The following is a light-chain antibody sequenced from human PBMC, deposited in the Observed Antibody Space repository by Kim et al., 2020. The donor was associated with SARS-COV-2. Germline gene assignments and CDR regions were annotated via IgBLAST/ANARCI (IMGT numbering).Light chain of an antibody. V-gene: IGKV3-20*01. CDR1: QSVSSIY. Sequence: EIVLTQSPGTLSLSPGERATLSCRASQSVSSIYLAWYQQKSGRAPRLLIYGASNRVTGTPDRFSGSGSGTDFTLTISRLEPEDFAVYYCQQYNKSPLTFGGGTKVDIK. CDR3: QQYNKSPLT. CDR2: GAS. J-gene: IGKJ4*01.